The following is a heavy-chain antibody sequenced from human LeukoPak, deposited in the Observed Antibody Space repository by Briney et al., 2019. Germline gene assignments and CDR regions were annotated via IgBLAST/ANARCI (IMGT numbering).Heavy chain of an antibody. CDR3: ARHEPGYYYYGMDV. D-gene: IGHD1-1*01. Sequence: SETLSLTCTVSGGSISSYYWSWIRQPPGKGLEWIGYIYYSGSTNYNPSLKSRVTISVDTSKNQFSLKLSSVTAADTAVYYCARHEPGYYYYGMDVWGQGTTVTVSS. CDR1: GGSISSYY. CDR2: IYYSGST. J-gene: IGHJ6*02. V-gene: IGHV4-59*08.